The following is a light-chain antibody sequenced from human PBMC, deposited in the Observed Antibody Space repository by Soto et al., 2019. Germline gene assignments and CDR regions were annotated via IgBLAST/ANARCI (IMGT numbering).Light chain of an antibody. CDR2: LNSDGSH. CDR3: QPGGTGIVL. CDR1: SGHSSYG. J-gene: IGLJ2*01. V-gene: IGLV4-69*01. Sequence: QSVLTQSPSASASLGASVKLTCTLSSGHSSYGIAWHQQQPETGPRYLMRLNSDGSHTKGDRIPDRFSGSSSGTERYLTISSLHSEDEADYYCQPGGTGIVLFGGGTQLTVL.